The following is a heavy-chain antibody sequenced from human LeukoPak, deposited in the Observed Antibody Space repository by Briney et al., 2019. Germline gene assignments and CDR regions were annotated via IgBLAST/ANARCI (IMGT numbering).Heavy chain of an antibody. CDR2: IYSGGST. CDR1: GFTVSSNY. D-gene: IGHD5-24*01. Sequence: GGSLRLSCAASGFTVSSNYMSWVRQAPGKGLEWVSVIYSGGSTYYADSVKGRFTISRDNSKNTLYLQMNSLRAEDTAVYYCARILRDGYTHTLDYWGQGTLVTVSS. V-gene: IGHV3-66*01. J-gene: IGHJ4*02. CDR3: ARILRDGYTHTLDY.